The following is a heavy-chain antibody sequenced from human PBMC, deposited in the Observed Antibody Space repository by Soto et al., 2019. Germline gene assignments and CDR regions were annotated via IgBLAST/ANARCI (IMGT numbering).Heavy chain of an antibody. V-gene: IGHV3-30*18. Sequence: QVQLVESGGGVVQPGTSLRLSCAASGLTFRSHGMHWVRQVPGKGLEWVAAISNDGRSKYYADSVKGRFSISRGNSENTMYLQMNSVRVEDAAMYSCAKQCEFGGLEDYWGQGTLVTVSS. J-gene: IGHJ4*02. CDR3: AKQCEFGGLEDY. D-gene: IGHD3-16*01. CDR2: ISNDGRSK. CDR1: GLTFRSHG.